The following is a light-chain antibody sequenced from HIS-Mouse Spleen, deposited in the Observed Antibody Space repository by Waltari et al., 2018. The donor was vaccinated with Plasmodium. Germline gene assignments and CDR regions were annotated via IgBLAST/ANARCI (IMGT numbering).Light chain of an antibody. CDR2: DVS. CDR1: SSDVGGYNY. CDR3: CSYAGSYTFV. V-gene: IGLV2-11*01. J-gene: IGLJ1*01. Sequence: QSALTQPRSVSGSPGPSVTISCTGTSSDVGGYNYLSWYQQHPGKAPKLMMYDVSKRPSGGPDRFSGSKSGNTASLTISGLQAEDEADYYCCSYAGSYTFVFGTGTKVTVL.